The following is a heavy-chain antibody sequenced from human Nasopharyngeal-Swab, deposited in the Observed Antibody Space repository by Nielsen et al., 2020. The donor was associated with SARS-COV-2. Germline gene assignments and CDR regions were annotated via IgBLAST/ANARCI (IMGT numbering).Heavy chain of an antibody. CDR1: GFTFSSYS. Sequence: LSLTCAASGFTFSSYSMNWVRQAPGKGLEWVSSISSSSSYIYYADSVKGRFTISRDNAKNSLYLQMNSLRAEDTAVYYCAREVGAAGDIVVVPAAMQPYYYYYYMDVWGKGTTVTVSS. CDR2: ISSSSSYI. J-gene: IGHJ6*03. D-gene: IGHD2-2*01. CDR3: AREVGAAGDIVVVPAAMQPYYYYYYMDV. V-gene: IGHV3-21*01.